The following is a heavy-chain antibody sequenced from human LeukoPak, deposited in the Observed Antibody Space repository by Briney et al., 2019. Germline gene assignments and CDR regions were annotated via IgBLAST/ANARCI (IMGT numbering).Heavy chain of an antibody. D-gene: IGHD1-14*01. CDR1: GGSISSGGYY. CDR3: ARDSHHPSSAFDY. V-gene: IGHV4-31*03. Sequence: SQTLSLTCTVSGGSISSGGYYWSWIRQHPGKGLEWIGYIYYSGSTSYNPSLKSRVSISVDTSKNQFSLKLSSVTAADTAVYYCARDSHHPSSAFDYWGQGTLVTVSS. J-gene: IGHJ4*02. CDR2: IYYSGST.